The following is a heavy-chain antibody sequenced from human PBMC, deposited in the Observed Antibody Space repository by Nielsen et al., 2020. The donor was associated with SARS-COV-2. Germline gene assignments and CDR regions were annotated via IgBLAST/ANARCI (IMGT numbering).Heavy chain of an antibody. Sequence: GESLKISCAASGFTFSSYSMNWVRQAPGKGLEWVSAISGSGGSTYYADSVKGRFTISRDNSKNTLYLQMNSLGAEDTAVYYCAKAGSDAFDIWGQGTMVTVSS. J-gene: IGHJ3*02. CDR1: GFTFSSYS. CDR3: AKAGSDAFDI. V-gene: IGHV3-23*01. CDR2: ISGSGGST. D-gene: IGHD3-10*01.